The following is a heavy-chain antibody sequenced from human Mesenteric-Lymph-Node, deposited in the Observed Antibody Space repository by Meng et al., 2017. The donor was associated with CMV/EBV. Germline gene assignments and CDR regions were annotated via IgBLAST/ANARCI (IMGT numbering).Heavy chain of an antibody. CDR1: GLTVSNNY. V-gene: IGHV3-7*01. Sequence: GESLKISCAASGLTVSNNYMSWVRQAPGKGLEWVANIKQDGSEKYYVDSVRGRFIISRDNAKNSLYLQMNSLRAEDTAVYYCARGGQDDCWAADYYDMDVWGQGTTVTVSS. J-gene: IGHJ6*02. CDR3: ARGGQDDCWAADYYDMDV. CDR2: IKQDGSEK. D-gene: IGHD3-3*01.